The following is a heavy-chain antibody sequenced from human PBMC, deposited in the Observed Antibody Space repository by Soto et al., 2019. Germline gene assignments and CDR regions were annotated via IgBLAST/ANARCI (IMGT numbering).Heavy chain of an antibody. V-gene: IGHV1-69*13. CDR3: ARGALYSSSPFDY. J-gene: IGHJ4*02. D-gene: IGHD6-6*01. Sequence: SVKVSCKASGGTFSRYAISWVRQAPGQGLEWMGGIIPIFGTANYAQKFQGRVTITADESTSTAYMELSSLRSEDTAVYYCARGALYSSSPFDYWGQGTLVTVSS. CDR1: GGTFSRYA. CDR2: IIPIFGTA.